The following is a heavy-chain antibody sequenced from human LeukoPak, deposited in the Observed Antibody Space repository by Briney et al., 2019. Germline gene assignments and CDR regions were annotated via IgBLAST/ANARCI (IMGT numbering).Heavy chain of an antibody. CDR2: IYYTGST. CDR1: GGSISRYY. CDR3: ARDHCSGGSCYNDY. V-gene: IGHV4-59*12. J-gene: IGHJ4*02. D-gene: IGHD2-15*01. Sequence: SETLSLTCTVSGGSISRYYGSWIRQSPGKGLEWIGYIYYTGSTNYNPSLKSRVTISVDTSKNQFSLKLSSVTAADMAVYYCARDHCSGGSCYNDYWGQGTLVTVSS.